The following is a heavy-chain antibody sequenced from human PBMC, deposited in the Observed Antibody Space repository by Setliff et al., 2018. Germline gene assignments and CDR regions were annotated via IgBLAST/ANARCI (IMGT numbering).Heavy chain of an antibody. CDR2: MNXXXXXX. J-gene: IGHJ6*02. Sequence: ASVKVSCKASGYTFTSYDINWVRQATGQGLEWMGWMNXXXXXXXXXXXXXXXXXXTXXXXISTAYMGLSSLRSEDTAVYYCARGLGYCTNGVCYTGWYYYGMDVWGQGTTVTVSS. V-gene: IGHV1-8*02. CDR1: GYTFTSYD. CDR3: ARGLGYCTNGVCYTGWYYYGMDV. D-gene: IGHD2-8*01.